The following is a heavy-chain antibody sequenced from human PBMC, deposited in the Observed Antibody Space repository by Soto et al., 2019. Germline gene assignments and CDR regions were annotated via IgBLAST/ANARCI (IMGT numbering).Heavy chain of an antibody. D-gene: IGHD3-10*01. CDR1: GFNFDDYA. CDR3: AKAISLGWFGDFDS. J-gene: IGHJ4*01. Sequence: VQLMESGGGLVQPGTYLRLSCAASGFNFDDYAMHWVRQAPGKGLEWVSGISWNSGSADYADSVKGRFTITRNNAKNHLYLDMNIEGPAGTAFYFCAKAISLGWFGDFDSWGHGTLVTVSS. V-gene: IGHV3-9*01. CDR2: ISWNSGSA.